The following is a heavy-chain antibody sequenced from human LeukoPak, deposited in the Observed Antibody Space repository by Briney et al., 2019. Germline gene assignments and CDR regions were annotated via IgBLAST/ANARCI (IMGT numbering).Heavy chain of an antibody. J-gene: IGHJ3*02. CDR1: GFTFSSYS. CDR3: AGGGFGSYGDAFDI. V-gene: IGHV3-21*01. Sequence: PGGSLRLSCAASGFTFSSYSMNWVRQAPGKGLESVSSISSSSSYIYYADSVKGRFTISRDNAKNSLYLQMNSLRAEDTAVYYCAGGGFGSYGDAFDIWGQGTMVTVSS. CDR2: ISSSSSYI. D-gene: IGHD3-16*01.